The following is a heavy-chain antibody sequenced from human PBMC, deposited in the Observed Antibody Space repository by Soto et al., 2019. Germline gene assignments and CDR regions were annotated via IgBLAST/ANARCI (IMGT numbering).Heavy chain of an antibody. CDR2: IDTSGTT. CDR3: ARGPRGYVYYHGMDV. D-gene: IGHD3-10*01. V-gene: IGHV4-4*07. CDR1: GGSISSYY. Sequence: SETLSLTFTVSGGSISSYYVSWIRQSAGKGLEWIGRIDTSGTTNYNPSLKSRVTMSVDASKNHFSLNLGSVTAADTAVYYCARGPRGYVYYHGMDVWGQGTTVTVSS. J-gene: IGHJ6*02.